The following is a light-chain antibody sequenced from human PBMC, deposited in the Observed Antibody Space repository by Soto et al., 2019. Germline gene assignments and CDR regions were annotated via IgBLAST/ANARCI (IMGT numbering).Light chain of an antibody. J-gene: IGKJ2*01. CDR3: RVTRYT. CDR1: QGISSY. V-gene: IGKV1-9*01. CDR2: AAS. Sequence: DIQLTQSPSFLSASVGDRVTITCRASQGISSYLAWYQQKPGKAPKILIYAASTLQSGVPSRFSGSGSGTEFTLTISSLQPEDFATYYCRVTRYTFGQGTKREIK.